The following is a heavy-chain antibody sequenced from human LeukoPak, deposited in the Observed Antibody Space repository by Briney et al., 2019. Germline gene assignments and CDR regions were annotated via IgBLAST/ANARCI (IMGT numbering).Heavy chain of an antibody. CDR1: GFTFSSYG. Sequence: GGSLRLSCAASGFTFSSYGMHWVRQAPGKGLEWVALIWYDGSNKYYADSVKGRFTISRDNSKNTLYLQMNSLRAEDTAVYYCAKGEHYYDSSGYATPDYWGQGTLVTVSS. V-gene: IGHV3-33*06. CDR3: AKGEHYYDSSGYATPDY. CDR2: IWYDGSNK. D-gene: IGHD3-22*01. J-gene: IGHJ4*02.